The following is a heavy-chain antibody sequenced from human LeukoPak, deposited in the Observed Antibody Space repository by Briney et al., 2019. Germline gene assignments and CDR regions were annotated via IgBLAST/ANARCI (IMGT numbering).Heavy chain of an antibody. CDR3: ARDHNWGPDY. Sequence: GASVKLSCKTSGFTFTGHYMHWLRQAPGQGLEWMGWINANTGVTHYAVKFQGRVTSTRDTSTSTVYMDLSSLQSDDTAVYYCARDHNWGPDYWGQGTLVLVSS. V-gene: IGHV1-2*02. D-gene: IGHD7-27*01. J-gene: IGHJ4*02. CDR1: GFTFTGHY. CDR2: INANTGVT.